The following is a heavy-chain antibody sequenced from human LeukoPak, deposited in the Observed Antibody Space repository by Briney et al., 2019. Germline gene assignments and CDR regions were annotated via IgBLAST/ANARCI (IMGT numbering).Heavy chain of an antibody. J-gene: IGHJ4*02. D-gene: IGHD6-19*01. Sequence: GGSLRLSCAASGFTFNHHTKNWVRQAPGKGLEWVSSITTSGTYIYYADSVKGRFNISRDNARNSLYLQMNSLRAEDTAVYYCARAGCDFWGQGTLVTVSS. CDR3: ARAGCDF. CDR2: ITTSGTYI. CDR1: GFTFNHHT. V-gene: IGHV3-21*01.